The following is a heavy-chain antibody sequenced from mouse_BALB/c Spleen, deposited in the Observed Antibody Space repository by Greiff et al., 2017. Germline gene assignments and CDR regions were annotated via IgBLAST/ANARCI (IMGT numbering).Heavy chain of an antibody. D-gene: IGHD2-14*01. J-gene: IGHJ4*01. CDR2: INPSNGGT. Sequence: SGAELVKPGASVKLSCKASGYTFTSYYMYWVKQRPGQGLEWIGEINPSNGGTNFNEKFKSKATLTVDKSSSTAYMQLSSLTSEDSAVYYCTRRPYRYDRGDAMDYWGQGTSVTVSS. CDR3: TRRPYRYDRGDAMDY. CDR1: GYTFTSYY. V-gene: IGHV1S81*02.